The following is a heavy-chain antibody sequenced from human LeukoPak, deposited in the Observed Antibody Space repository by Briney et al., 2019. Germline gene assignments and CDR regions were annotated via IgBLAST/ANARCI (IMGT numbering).Heavy chain of an antibody. V-gene: IGHV4-59*01. J-gene: IGHJ4*02. CDR2: IYYSGST. CDR1: GGSISCYY. CDR3: ARIVPYNYGYVDR. Sequence: PSETLSLTCTVSGGSISCYYWSWIRQPPGKGLEWIGYIYYSGSTNYNPSLRSRVTISVDTSKNQLSLKLSSVTAADAAVYYCARIVPYNYGYVDRWGQGTLVTVSS. D-gene: IGHD5-18*01.